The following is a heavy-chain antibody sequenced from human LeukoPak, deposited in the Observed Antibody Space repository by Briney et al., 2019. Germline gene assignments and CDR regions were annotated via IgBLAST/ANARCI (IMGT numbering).Heavy chain of an antibody. CDR2: INHSGST. CDR1: GGSFSGYY. J-gene: IGHJ6*03. CDR3: AREDHGYYYYMDV. V-gene: IGHV4-34*01. Sequence: SETLSLTCAVYGGSFSGYYWSWIRQPPGKGLEWIGEINHSGSTNYNPSLKSRVAISVDTSKNQFSLKLSSVTAADTAVYYCAREDHGYYYYMDVWGKGTTVTVSS. D-gene: IGHD1-14*01.